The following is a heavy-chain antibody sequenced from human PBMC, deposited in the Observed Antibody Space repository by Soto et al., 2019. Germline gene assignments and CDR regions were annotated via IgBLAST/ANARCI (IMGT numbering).Heavy chain of an antibody. CDR2: ISGYDTNI. Sequence: VTVSFKGCRWIFLCQGCNEVRQAAGQGLEWMGWISGYDTNIEYGQKFQGRLTMTTDTSTSTAYMEMRSLRSEDTAVYYCARDSGDGWCFNPDYWGQGTLVTVSS. D-gene: IGHD6-19*01. V-gene: IGHV1-18*01. CDR1: RWIFLCQG. CDR3: ARDSGDGWCFNPDY. J-gene: IGHJ4*01.